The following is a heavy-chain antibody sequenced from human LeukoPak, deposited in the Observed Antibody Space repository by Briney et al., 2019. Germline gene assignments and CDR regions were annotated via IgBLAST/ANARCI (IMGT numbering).Heavy chain of an antibody. J-gene: IGHJ4*02. D-gene: IGHD3-16*02. CDR1: GFTFSSYA. Sequence: PGGSLRLSCAASGFTFSSYAMTWVRQAPGKGLEWVGLIRSKPYGGTTEYAASVKGRFTISRDDSKSIAYLQMNSLKTEDTAVYYCSRDCGYIWGSYRCILDFWGQGTLVTVSS. V-gene: IGHV3-49*04. CDR3: SRDCGYIWGSYRCILDF. CDR2: IRSKPYGGTT.